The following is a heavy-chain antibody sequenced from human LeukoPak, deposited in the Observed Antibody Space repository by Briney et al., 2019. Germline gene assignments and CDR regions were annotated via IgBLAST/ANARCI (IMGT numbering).Heavy chain of an antibody. J-gene: IGHJ4*02. CDR2: ISASNGNT. D-gene: IGHD3-22*01. Sequence: ASVKVPCKASGYTFTSYGISWVRQAPGQGLEWMGWISASNGNTNYAQKLQGRVTMTTDTSTSTAYMELRSLRSDDTAVYYCARNYYDSSGYYLPDFDYWGQGTLVTVSS. V-gene: IGHV1-18*01. CDR3: ARNYYDSSGYYLPDFDY. CDR1: GYTFTSYG.